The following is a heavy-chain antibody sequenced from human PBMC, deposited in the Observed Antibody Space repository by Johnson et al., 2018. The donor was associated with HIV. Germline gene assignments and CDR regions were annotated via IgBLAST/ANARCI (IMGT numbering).Heavy chain of an antibody. CDR1: GFTVSSNY. Sequence: VQLVESGGGLIQPGGSLRLSCAASGFTVSSNYMSWVRQAPGKGLEWVSVIYSGGRTYYADSVKGRFTISRDNSKNTLYLQMNSLRAEDTAVYYCATRDPTYRPGAFDLWGQGTMVTVSS. J-gene: IGHJ3*01. CDR3: ATRDPTYRPGAFDL. D-gene: IGHD1-14*01. CDR2: IYSGGRT. V-gene: IGHV3-53*01.